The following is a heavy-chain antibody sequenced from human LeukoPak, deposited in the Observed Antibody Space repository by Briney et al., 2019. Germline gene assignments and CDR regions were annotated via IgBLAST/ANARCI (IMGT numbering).Heavy chain of an antibody. Sequence: SETLSLTXAVSGYSISSGYYWGWIRQPPGKGLEWIESIYHSGSTYYNPSLKSRVTISVDTSKNQFSLKLSSVTAADTAVYYCATISSSLKYYYYYMDVWGKGTTVTASS. J-gene: IGHJ6*03. D-gene: IGHD6-13*01. CDR2: IYHSGST. CDR3: ATISSSLKYYYYYMDV. V-gene: IGHV4-38-2*01. CDR1: GYSISSGYY.